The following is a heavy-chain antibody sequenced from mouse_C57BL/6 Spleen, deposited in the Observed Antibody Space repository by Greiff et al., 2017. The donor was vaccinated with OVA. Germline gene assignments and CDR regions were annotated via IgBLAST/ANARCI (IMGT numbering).Heavy chain of an antibody. V-gene: IGHV3-6*01. J-gene: IGHJ1*03. D-gene: IGHD2-4*01. Sequence: EVQRVESGPGLVKPSQSLSLTCSVTGYSITSGYYWNWIRQFPGNKLEWMGYISYDGSNNYNPSLKNRISITRDTSKNQFFLKLNSVTTEDTATYYCARDDYDAYWYFDVWGTGTTVTVSS. CDR3: ARDDYDAYWYFDV. CDR2: ISYDGSN. CDR1: GYSITSGYY.